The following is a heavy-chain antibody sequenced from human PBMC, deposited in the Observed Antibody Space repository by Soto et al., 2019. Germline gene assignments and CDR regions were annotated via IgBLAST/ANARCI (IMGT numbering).Heavy chain of an antibody. CDR3: AREIYSSSSLFNYYYYYMDV. CDR2: IYSGGST. J-gene: IGHJ6*03. V-gene: IGHV3-66*01. D-gene: IGHD6-6*01. Sequence: EVQLVESGGGLVQPGGSLRLSCAASGFTVSSNYMSWVRQAPGKGLEWVSVIYSGGSTYYADSVKGRFTISRGNSKNTLYLQMNSLRAEDTAVYYCAREIYSSSSLFNYYYYYMDVWGKGTTVTVSS. CDR1: GFTVSSNY.